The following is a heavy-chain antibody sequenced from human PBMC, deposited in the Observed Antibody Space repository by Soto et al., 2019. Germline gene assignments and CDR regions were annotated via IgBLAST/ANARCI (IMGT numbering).Heavy chain of an antibody. CDR2: IYWDDDK. CDR3: AHKGISDYGEYGVVFDY. J-gene: IGHJ4*02. Sequence: QITLKESGPTLVKPTQTLTLTCTFSGFSLSTSGVGVGWIRQPPGKALEWLALIYWDDDKRYSPSLKSRLTITKDTSKNQVVLTMTNMDPVDTATYYCAHKGISDYGEYGVVFDYWGQGTLVTVSS. CDR1: GFSLSTSGVG. D-gene: IGHD4-17*01. V-gene: IGHV2-5*02.